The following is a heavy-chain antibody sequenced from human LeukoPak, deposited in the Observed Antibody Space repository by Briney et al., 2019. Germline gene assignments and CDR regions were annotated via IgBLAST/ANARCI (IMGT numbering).Heavy chain of an antibody. J-gene: IGHJ4*02. Sequence: ASVKVSCKASGYTFTSYDINWVRQATGQGLEWMGWMSPNSGNTGYAQKFQGRVTMTRNTSISTAYMELSSLRSEDTAVYYCARVTEQLLAFDYWGQGTLVTVSS. V-gene: IGHV1-8*01. CDR1: GYTFTSYD. CDR3: ARVTEQLLAFDY. CDR2: MSPNSGNT. D-gene: IGHD2-2*01.